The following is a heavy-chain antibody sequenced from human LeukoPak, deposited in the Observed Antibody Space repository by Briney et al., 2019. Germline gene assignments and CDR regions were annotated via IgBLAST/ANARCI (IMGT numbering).Heavy chain of an antibody. CDR3: ARDSRDTIVVVPAAGGYYMDV. D-gene: IGHD2-2*01. CDR1: GGSISSYY. CDR2: IYTSGST. V-gene: IGHV4-4*07. J-gene: IGHJ6*03. Sequence: SETLSFTCTVSGGSISSYYWSWIRQPAGKGLEWIGRIYTSGSTNYNPSLKSRVTMSVDTSKNQFSLKLSSVTAADTAVYYCARDSRDTIVVVPAAGGYYMDVWGKGTTVTVSS.